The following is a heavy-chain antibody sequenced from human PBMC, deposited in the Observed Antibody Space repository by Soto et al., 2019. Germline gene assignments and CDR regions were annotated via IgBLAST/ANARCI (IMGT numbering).Heavy chain of an antibody. CDR3: AKDFLVVAAIFDP. CDR2: ISGSGGST. D-gene: IGHD2-15*01. V-gene: IGHV3-23*01. J-gene: IGHJ5*02. CDR1: GFTFSSYA. Sequence: GSLGLSSASSGFTFSSYAMSWVRQAPGKGLEWVSAISGSGGSTYYADSVKGRFTISRDNSRNTLYLQMNSLRAEDTAVYYCAKDFLVVAAIFDPWGQGTLVTVSS.